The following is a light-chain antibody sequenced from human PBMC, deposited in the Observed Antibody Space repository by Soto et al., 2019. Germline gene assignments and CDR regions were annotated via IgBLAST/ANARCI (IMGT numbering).Light chain of an antibody. V-gene: IGKV3-11*01. CDR1: RSVSSY. J-gene: IGKJ4*01. Sequence: EIVLTQSPATLSLSPGERATLSCRASRSVSSYLAWYQQRPGQAPRLLIYDASNRATGIPARFSGSGSGTDFILTINSLEPEDFAVYYCQQRSNWLTFGGGTKVEIK. CDR3: QQRSNWLT. CDR2: DAS.